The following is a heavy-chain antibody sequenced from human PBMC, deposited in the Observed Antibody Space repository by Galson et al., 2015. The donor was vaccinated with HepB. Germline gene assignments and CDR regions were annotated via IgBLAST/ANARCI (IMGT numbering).Heavy chain of an antibody. CDR2: INPNSGGT. CDR1: GYTFTGYY. Sequence: SVKVSCKASGYTFTGYYMHWVRQAPGQGLEWMGRINPNSGGTNYAQKFQGRVTMTRDTSISTAYMELSRLRSDDTVVYYCARGRSPLPNSMVRGVRGSDAFDIWGQGTMVTVSS. D-gene: IGHD3-10*01. CDR3: ARGRSPLPNSMVRGVRGSDAFDI. J-gene: IGHJ3*02. V-gene: IGHV1-2*05.